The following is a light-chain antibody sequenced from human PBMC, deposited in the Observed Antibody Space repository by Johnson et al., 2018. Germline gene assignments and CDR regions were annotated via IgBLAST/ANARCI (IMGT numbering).Light chain of an antibody. CDR2: ENN. CDR1: ISNIFNNY. CDR3: GTWDSSLSAGNV. V-gene: IGLV1-51*02. Sequence: QSVLTQPPSVSAAPVHKVTISFSLSISNIFNNYLSWYQQLPGTAPKLLIYENNKRPSGIPDRFSGSKSGTSATLGITGLQTGDEADYYCGTWDSSLSAGNVFGTGTKVTVL. J-gene: IGLJ1*01.